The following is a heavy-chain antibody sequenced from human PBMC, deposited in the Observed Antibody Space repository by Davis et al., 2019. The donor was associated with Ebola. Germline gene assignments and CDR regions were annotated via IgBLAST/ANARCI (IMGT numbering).Heavy chain of an antibody. CDR1: GFSFSSYP. D-gene: IGHD2/OR15-2a*01. Sequence: GESLKISCAASGFSFSSYPMSWVRQAPGKGLEWVSGISGSGATTYYADSVKGRFTISRDNSKNTLYLQMNSLRADDTALYYCAKGGARYFYHYYGMDVWGQGTTVTVSS. J-gene: IGHJ6*02. V-gene: IGHV3-23*01. CDR3: AKGGARYFYHYYGMDV. CDR2: ISGSGATT.